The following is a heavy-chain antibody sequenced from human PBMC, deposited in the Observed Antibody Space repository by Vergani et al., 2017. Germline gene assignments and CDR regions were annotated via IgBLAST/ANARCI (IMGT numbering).Heavy chain of an antibody. CDR3: AGCFRDEGMIYGGTVENWFDP. CDR1: GGSITYGAFY. J-gene: IGHJ5*02. Sequence: QLQLQESGPGLVKPSETLSLTCTVSGGSITYGAFYWGWIRQSPGKGLEWIGSIYYSENKFYNPSLESRVTLSIDTTKKQFSLKLKSVTAADTAVYYCAGCFRDEGMIYGGTVENWFDPWGQGTLVTVSS. CDR2: IYYSENK. V-gene: IGHV4-39*01. D-gene: IGHD3-22*01.